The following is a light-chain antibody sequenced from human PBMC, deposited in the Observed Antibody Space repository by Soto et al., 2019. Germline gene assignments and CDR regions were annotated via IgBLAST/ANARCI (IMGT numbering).Light chain of an antibody. V-gene: IGLV3-1*01. CDR1: KLGDKY. Sequence: SYELTQPPSVSVSAGKTASITCSGDKLGDKYACWYQQKPGQSPVLVIYQDSKRPSGIPERFSGSNSGNTATLTISGTQAMDEADYYCQAWDSSTVVFRGGIKLTVL. CDR2: QDS. J-gene: IGLJ2*01. CDR3: QAWDSSTVV.